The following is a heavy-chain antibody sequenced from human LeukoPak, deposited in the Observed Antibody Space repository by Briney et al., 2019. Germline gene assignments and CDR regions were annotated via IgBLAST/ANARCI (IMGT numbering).Heavy chain of an antibody. CDR2: IYPGDSDT. J-gene: IGHJ4*02. CDR1: GYSFTTYW. V-gene: IGHV5-51*01. D-gene: IGHD2-2*01. Sequence: GESLKISSRGSGYSFTTYWIGWVRQMPGKGLEWMGIIYPGDSDTRYSPSFQGQVTMSADKSINTAYLQWTSLTASDTAMYYCARRQGCSSTSCPPDSWGQGTLVTVSS. CDR3: ARRQGCSSTSCPPDS.